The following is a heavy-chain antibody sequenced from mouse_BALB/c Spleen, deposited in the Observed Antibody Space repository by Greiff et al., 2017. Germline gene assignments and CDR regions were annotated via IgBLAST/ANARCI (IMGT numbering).Heavy chain of an antibody. D-gene: IGHD3-1*01. CDR1: GFNIKDTY. Sequence: VQLQQSGAELVKPGASVKLSCTASGFNIKDTYMHWVKQRPEQGLEWIGRIDPANGNTKYDPKFQGKATITADTSSNTAYLPLSSLTSEDTAVYYCARSGGRGAMDYWGQGTSVTVSS. V-gene: IGHV14-3*02. CDR3: ARSGGRGAMDY. CDR2: IDPANGNT. J-gene: IGHJ4*01.